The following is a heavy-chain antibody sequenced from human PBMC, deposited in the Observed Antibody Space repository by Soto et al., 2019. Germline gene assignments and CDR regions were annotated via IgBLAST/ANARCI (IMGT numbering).Heavy chain of an antibody. CDR3: ASPISVVGAFDI. Sequence: GESLKISCRGSGYSFSTHWIGWVRQMPGKGLEWMGIIFPSDSDTRYSPSFQGQVTISADKSTSTAYLQWSSLKASDTAMYYCASPISVVGAFDIWGQGTMVTVSS. CDR2: IFPSDSDT. J-gene: IGHJ3*02. V-gene: IGHV5-51*01. D-gene: IGHD2-15*01. CDR1: GYSFSTHW.